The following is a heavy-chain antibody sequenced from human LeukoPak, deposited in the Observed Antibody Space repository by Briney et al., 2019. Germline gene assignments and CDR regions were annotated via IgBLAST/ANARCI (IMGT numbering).Heavy chain of an antibody. CDR3: AIHHGAHCGGDCYSNWFDP. CDR2: IYTSGST. J-gene: IGHJ5*02. Sequence: SETLSLTCTVSGGSISSYYWSWIRQPPGKGLEWIGYIYTSGSTNYNPSLKSRVTISVDTSKNQFSLKLSSVTAADTAVYYCAIHHGAHCGGDCYSNWFDPWGQGTLVTVSS. D-gene: IGHD2-21*02. V-gene: IGHV4-4*09. CDR1: GGSISSYY.